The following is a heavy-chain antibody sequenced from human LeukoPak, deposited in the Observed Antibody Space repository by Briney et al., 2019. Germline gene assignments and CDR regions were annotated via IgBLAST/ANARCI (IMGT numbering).Heavy chain of an antibody. D-gene: IGHD6-13*01. CDR1: GYSFTSYW. Sequence: GESLKISCKGSGYSFTSYWIGWVRQMPGKGLEWMGIIYPGDSDTRYSPSFQGQVTISADKSISTAYLQWSSLKASDTATYYCARHYSSSWYLGGYYYYGMDVWGQGTTVTVSS. CDR2: IYPGDSDT. V-gene: IGHV5-51*01. J-gene: IGHJ6*02. CDR3: ARHYSSSWYLGGYYYYGMDV.